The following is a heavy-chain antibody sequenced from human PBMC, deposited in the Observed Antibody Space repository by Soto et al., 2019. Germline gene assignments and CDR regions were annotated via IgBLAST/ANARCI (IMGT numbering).Heavy chain of an antibody. CDR3: ASGLYEVRGVPDYGMDG. V-gene: IGHV1-69*13. CDR1: CSTFPSYG. J-gene: IGHJ6*02. Sequence: SVKVSCKASCSTFPSYGISWVRQDPGQGLEWMGGIIPIFGTANYAQKFQGRVTITADESTSTAYMELSSLRSEDTAVYYWASGLYEVRGVPDYGMDGWVQGTTVTVSS. CDR2: IIPIFGTA. D-gene: IGHD3-10*01.